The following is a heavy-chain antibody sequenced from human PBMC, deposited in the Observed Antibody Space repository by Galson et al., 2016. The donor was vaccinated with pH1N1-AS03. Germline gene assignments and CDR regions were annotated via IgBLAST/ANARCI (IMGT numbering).Heavy chain of an antibody. J-gene: IGHJ4*02. CDR1: GFSLSTSGEG. Sequence: PALVKPTQTLTLTCTFSGFSLSTSGEGVGWIRQPPGKALEWLTLTHWDDDKRYSPSLRTRLTITKDTPKNQVVLTMTNMDPVDTATYFCVHRRRTITVASVFDYWGQGALVTVSS. D-gene: IGHD5-24*01. CDR2: THWDDDK. V-gene: IGHV2-5*02. CDR3: VHRRRTITVASVFDY.